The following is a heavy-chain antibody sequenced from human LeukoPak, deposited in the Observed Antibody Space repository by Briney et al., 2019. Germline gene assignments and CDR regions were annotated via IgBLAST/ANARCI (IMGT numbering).Heavy chain of an antibody. Sequence: ASVKVSCKASGYTFTSYGISWVRQAPGQGLEWMGWISAYNGNTNYAQKLQGRVTMTTDTSTSTAYMELGSLRSDDTAVYYCARVVDTELLWFGESAWSDYWGQGTLVTVSS. J-gene: IGHJ4*02. CDR1: GYTFTSYG. CDR3: ARVVDTELLWFGESAWSDY. D-gene: IGHD3-10*01. V-gene: IGHV1-18*01. CDR2: ISAYNGNT.